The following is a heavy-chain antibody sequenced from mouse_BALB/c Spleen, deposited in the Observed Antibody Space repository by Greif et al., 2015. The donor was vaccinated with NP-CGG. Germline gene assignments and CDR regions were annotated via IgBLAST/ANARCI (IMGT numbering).Heavy chain of an antibody. CDR3: ARWDWYFDV. J-gene: IGHJ1*01. CDR2: IDPANGNT. CDR1: GFNIKDTY. Sequence: VQLQQSGAELVKPGASVKLSCTASGFNIKDTYIHWVKQRPEQGLEWIGRIDPANGNTKYDPKFQGKATITADTSSNTAYLQLSSPTSEDTAVYYCARWDWYFDVWGAGTTVTVSS. V-gene: IGHV14-3*02.